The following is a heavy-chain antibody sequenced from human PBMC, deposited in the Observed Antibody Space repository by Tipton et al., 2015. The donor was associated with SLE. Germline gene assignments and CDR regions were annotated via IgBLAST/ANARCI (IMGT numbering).Heavy chain of an antibody. D-gene: IGHD2-15*01. Sequence: TLSLTCTVSGGSLSSHYWSWIRQPPGKGLEWIGYISYSETTNYNPSPKSPVTISVDTSKNQFSLKLRSVTAADTAVYYCAGAWQGYCSGGTCYVLDYWGQGTLVTVSS. V-gene: IGHV4-59*11. J-gene: IGHJ4*02. CDR1: GGSLSSHY. CDR2: ISYSETT. CDR3: AGAWQGYCSGGTCYVLDY.